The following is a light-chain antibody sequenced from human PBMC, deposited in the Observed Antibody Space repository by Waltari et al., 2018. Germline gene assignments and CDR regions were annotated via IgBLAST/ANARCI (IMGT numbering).Light chain of an antibody. V-gene: IGLV2-14*01. CDR2: DVS. J-gene: IGLJ1*01. CDR3: SSYTSSSTYV. CDR1: SSDVGGYNY. Sequence: QSALTQPASVSGSPGQSITIPCTGTSSDVGGYNYVSWYQQHPGKAPKLMIYDVSKRPSGVSSRVSGSKSGNTASLTISGLQAEDEADYYCSSYTSSSTYVFGTGTKVTVL.